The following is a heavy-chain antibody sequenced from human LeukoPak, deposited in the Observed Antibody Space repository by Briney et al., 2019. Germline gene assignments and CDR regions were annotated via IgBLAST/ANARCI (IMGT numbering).Heavy chain of an antibody. CDR1: GGSSNGYY. CDR2: INHSGRT. CDR3: ARAGYSGYDYLFDY. J-gene: IGHJ4*02. V-gene: IGHV4-34*01. Sequence: SETLSLTCAVYGGSSNGYYWSWIRHPPGRGLEWIGDINHSGRTNYNPSLKSRVTISVDTAKNQFSLKLSSVTAADTAVYYCARAGYSGYDYLFDYWGQGTLVTVSA. D-gene: IGHD5-12*01.